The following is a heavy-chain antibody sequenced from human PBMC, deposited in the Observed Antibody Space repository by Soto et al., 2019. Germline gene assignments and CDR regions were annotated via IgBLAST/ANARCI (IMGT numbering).Heavy chain of an antibody. Sequence: GGSLRLSCAASGFTFSSYAMSWVRQAPGKGLEWVSAISGSGGSTYYADSVKGRFTISRDNSKNTLYLQMNSLRAEDTAVYYCAKDLGYCSSTSCYDAFDIWGQGTMVTVSS. CDR2: ISGSGGST. V-gene: IGHV3-23*01. D-gene: IGHD2-2*01. CDR1: GFTFSSYA. CDR3: AKDLGYCSSTSCYDAFDI. J-gene: IGHJ3*02.